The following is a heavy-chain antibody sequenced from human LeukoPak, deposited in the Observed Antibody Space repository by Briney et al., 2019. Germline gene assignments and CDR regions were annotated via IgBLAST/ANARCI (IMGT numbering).Heavy chain of an antibody. Sequence: GGSLRLSCAASGFTFSSCQMNLVRQAPGKGLEWVSYISSSGSTIYYADSVKGRFTISRDNAKNSLYLQMNSLRAEDTAVYYCARDPTIIGVVMDVWGKGTTVTVSS. D-gene: IGHD3-3*01. CDR2: ISSSGSTI. V-gene: IGHV3-48*03. J-gene: IGHJ6*04. CDR3: ARDPTIIGVVMDV. CDR1: GFTFSSCQ.